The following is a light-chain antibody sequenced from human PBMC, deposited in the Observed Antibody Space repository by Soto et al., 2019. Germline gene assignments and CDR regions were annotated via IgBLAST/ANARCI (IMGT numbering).Light chain of an antibody. CDR1: SSDIFAYGY. CDR2: DVN. Sequence: QSVLTQPASVSGSPGQSITISCTGTSSDIFAYGYVSWYQHHPGKAPKVLIYDVNNRPSGVSDRFSGSKSGNTASLTISGLQAEDEADYYCSSYVSVTWLFGGGTKLTVL. CDR3: SSYVSVTWL. V-gene: IGLV2-14*01. J-gene: IGLJ3*02.